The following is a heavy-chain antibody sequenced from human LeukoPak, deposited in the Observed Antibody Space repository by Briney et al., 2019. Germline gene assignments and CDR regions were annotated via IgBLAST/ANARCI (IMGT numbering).Heavy chain of an antibody. V-gene: IGHV1-24*01. J-gene: IGHJ6*02. CDR3: ATTSPGGSYFIHYGMDV. D-gene: IGHD1-26*01. CDR1: GYTLTELS. Sequence: ASVKVSCKVSGYTLTELSMHWVRQAPGKGLEWMGGFDPEDGETIYAQKFQGRVTMTEDTSTDTAYMELSSLRSEDTAVYYCATTSPGGSYFIHYGMDVWGQGTTVTVSS. CDR2: FDPEDGET.